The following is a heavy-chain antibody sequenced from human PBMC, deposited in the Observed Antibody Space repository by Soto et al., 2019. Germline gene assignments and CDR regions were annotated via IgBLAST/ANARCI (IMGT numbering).Heavy chain of an antibody. J-gene: IGHJ5*01. CDR3: TGGPPNWGFDS. CDR1: GYTFTSYD. V-gene: IGHV1-8*01. CDR2: MSPKTANT. D-gene: IGHD7-27*01. Sequence: ASVKVSCKASGYTFTSYDINWVRQTAGQGLEWMGWMSPKTANTGYAQKFQDRVTMTRRTSISTAYMELSSLTSEDTAVYYCTGGPPNWGFDSWGQGTQVTVSS.